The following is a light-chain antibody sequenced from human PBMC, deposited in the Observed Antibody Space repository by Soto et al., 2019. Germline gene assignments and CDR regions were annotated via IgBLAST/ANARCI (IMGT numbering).Light chain of an antibody. V-gene: IGLV2-14*01. Sequence: QSALTQPASVSGSPGQSITISCTGTSSDIGDFSYVSWYQQHPDKAPELIIYEVINRPSGVSNRFSGSKSGDTASLTISGLQPEDEADYSCSSYSSTTTPVVFGGGTKLTVL. J-gene: IGLJ3*02. CDR1: SSDIGDFSY. CDR2: EVI. CDR3: SSYSSTTTPVV.